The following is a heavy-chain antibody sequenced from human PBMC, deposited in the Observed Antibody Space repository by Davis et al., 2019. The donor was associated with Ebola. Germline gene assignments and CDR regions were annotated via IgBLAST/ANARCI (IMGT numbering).Heavy chain of an antibody. CDR1: GYTFTSYA. D-gene: IGHD1-26*01. CDR2: INAGNGNT. CDR3: ARVLWDKFDYYYYGMDV. Sequence: ASVKVSCKASGYTFTSYAMHWVRQAPGQRLEWMGWINAGNGNTKYSQKFQGRVTITRDTSASTTYMELSSLRSEDTAVYYCARVLWDKFDYYYYGMDVWGQGTTVTVSS. J-gene: IGHJ6*02. V-gene: IGHV1-3*01.